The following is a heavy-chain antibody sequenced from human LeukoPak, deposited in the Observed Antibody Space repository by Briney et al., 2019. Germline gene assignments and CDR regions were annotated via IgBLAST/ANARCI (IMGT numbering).Heavy chain of an antibody. CDR3: ARVAGGFGDS. J-gene: IGHJ4*02. D-gene: IGHD3-16*01. CDR2: INHSGST. V-gene: IGHV4-34*01. Sequence: SETLXXXCXVXGGSFSPYYXTWLRQPPGKGLEWIGEINHSGSTNYNPSLKSRVTISVDTSNNQFSLKLSSVTAADTAVYYCARVAGGFGDSWGQGTLVTVSS. CDR1: GGSFSPYY.